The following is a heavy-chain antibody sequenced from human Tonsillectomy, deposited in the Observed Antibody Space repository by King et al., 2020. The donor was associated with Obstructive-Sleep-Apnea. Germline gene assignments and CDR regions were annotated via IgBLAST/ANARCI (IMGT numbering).Heavy chain of an antibody. J-gene: IGHJ3*02. CDR2: INSDGSNT. V-gene: IGHV3-74*01. CDR3: SLFVPYHLPDHDAFDI. CDR1: GFTFSSYW. D-gene: IGHD2-2*01. Sequence: VQLVESGGGLVQPGGSLRLSCAASGFTFSSYWMHWVRQAPGKGLVWVSRINSDGSNTIYADSVKGRFTISRDNAKNTLYLQLNSLRAEDTAVYYCSLFVPYHLPDHDAFDIWGQGTMVTVSS.